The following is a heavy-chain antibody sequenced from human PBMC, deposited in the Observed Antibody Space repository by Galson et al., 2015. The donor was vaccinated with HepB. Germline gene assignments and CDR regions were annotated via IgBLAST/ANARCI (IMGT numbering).Heavy chain of an antibody. V-gene: IGHV1-24*01. Sequence: SVKVSCKVSGYTLTELSMHWMRQAPGKGLEWMGGFDPEDGETIYAQKFQGRVTMTEDTSTDTAYMELSSLRSEDTAVYYCATDSSYSGSYFGAFDIWGQGTMVTVSS. D-gene: IGHD1-26*01. CDR1: GYTLTELS. J-gene: IGHJ3*02. CDR2: FDPEDGET. CDR3: ATDSSYSGSYFGAFDI.